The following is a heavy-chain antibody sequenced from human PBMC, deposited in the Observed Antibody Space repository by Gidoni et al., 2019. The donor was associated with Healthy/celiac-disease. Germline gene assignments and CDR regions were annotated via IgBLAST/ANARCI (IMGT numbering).Heavy chain of an antibody. CDR2: TYHSGST. D-gene: IGHD2-15*01. CDR3: ASHCSGGSCYSAFSWFDP. V-gene: IGHV4-38-2*01. Sequence: QVQLQESGPGLVKPSETLSLNCAVSGYSISSGYYWGWIRQPPGKGLEWIGSTYHSGSTYYNPSLKSRVTISVDTSKNQCSLKLSSVTAADTAVYYCASHCSGGSCYSAFSWFDPWGQGTLVTVSS. CDR1: GYSISSGYY. J-gene: IGHJ5*02.